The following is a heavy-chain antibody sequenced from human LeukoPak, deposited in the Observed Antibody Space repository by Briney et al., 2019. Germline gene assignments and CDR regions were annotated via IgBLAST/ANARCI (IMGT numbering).Heavy chain of an antibody. D-gene: IGHD2-2*01. CDR2: IRYRGSDK. CDR1: GFTFSGSG. CDR3: ARSPTSWYFDY. J-gene: IGHJ4*02. Sequence: PGESLRLSCAASGFTFSGSGMHWVRQAPGKGLEWVAFIRYRGSDKYYADSVKGRFTISRDNSKNTLYLQMNSPRPEDTSVYFCARSPTSWYFDYWGQGTLVTVSS. V-gene: IGHV3-30*02.